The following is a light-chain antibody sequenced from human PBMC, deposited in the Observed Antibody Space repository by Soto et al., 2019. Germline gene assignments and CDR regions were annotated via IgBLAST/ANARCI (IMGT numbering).Light chain of an antibody. V-gene: IGLV2-14*01. Sequence: QSALTQPASVSGSPGQSITISCTGTSSDVGGYNSVSWFQQHPGKAPKVMIYDVSYRPSGVSNRFSGSKSGNTASLTISGLQAEDEADYYCSSYTSTTTRVFGTGTKVTVL. J-gene: IGLJ1*01. CDR1: SSDVGGYNS. CDR3: SSYTSTTTRV. CDR2: DVS.